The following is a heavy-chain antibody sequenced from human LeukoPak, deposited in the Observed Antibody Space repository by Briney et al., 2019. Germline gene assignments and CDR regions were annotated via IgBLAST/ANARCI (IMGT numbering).Heavy chain of an antibody. V-gene: IGHV3-66*01. Sequence: GGSLRLSCAASGFSFSDYYMSWIRQAPGKGLEWLSVIYSGGDTYYADSVKGRFTISRDNSKNTLYLQMNSLRAEDTAVYYCARRSGEGYFDCWGQGTLVTVSS. D-gene: IGHD1-26*01. CDR1: GFSFSDYY. CDR3: ARRSGEGYFDC. CDR2: IYSGGDT. J-gene: IGHJ4*02.